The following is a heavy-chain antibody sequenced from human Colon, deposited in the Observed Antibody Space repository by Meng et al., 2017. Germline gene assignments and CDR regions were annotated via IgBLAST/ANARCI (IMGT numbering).Heavy chain of an antibody. CDR1: GYSISSGYY. Sequence: SETLSLTCTVSGYSISSGYYWGWIRQPPGKGREWIGSIYHSGSTYYNPSLKSRVTISVDTSKNQFSLKLSSVTAADTAVYYCAVIIAVAGSPYFDYWGQGTLVTVSS. CDR3: AVIIAVAGSPYFDY. V-gene: IGHV4-38-2*02. CDR2: IYHSGST. D-gene: IGHD6-19*01. J-gene: IGHJ4*02.